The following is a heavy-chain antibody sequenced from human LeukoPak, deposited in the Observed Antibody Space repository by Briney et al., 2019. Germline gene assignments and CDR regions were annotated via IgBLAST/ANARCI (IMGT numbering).Heavy chain of an antibody. CDR2: IYYNGDT. V-gene: IGHV4-39*01. Sequence: SETLSLTCTVSGDSISRSNYYWGWIRQPPGKGLEWIGNIYYNGDTYYNPSLKSRVTISVDTSKNHFSLKVTSVTAADTAVYYCARPPSYCSSNSCSLAYWGQGTLVTVSS. CDR1: GDSISRSNYY. J-gene: IGHJ4*02. CDR3: ARPPSYCSSNSCSLAY. D-gene: IGHD2-2*01.